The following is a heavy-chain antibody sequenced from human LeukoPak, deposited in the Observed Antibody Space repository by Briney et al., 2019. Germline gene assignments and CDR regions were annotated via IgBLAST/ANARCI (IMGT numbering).Heavy chain of an antibody. V-gene: IGHV4-34*01. CDR3: ARGPYDFWSGYRYFQH. J-gene: IGHJ1*01. CDR2: INHSGST. CDR1: GGSFSGYY. Sequence: SETLSLTCAVYGGSFSGYYRSWIRQPPGKGLEWIGEINHSGSTNYNPSLKSRVTISVDTSKNQFSLKLSSVTTADTAVYYCARGPYDFWSGYRYFQHWGQGTLVTVSS. D-gene: IGHD3-3*01.